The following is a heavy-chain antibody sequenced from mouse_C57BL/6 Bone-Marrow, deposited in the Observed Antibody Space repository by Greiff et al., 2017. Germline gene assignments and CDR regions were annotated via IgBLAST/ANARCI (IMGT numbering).Heavy chain of an antibody. CDR2: IHPNSGST. CDR3: ARSGRNYCDY. D-gene: IGHD3-2*02. Sequence: QVQLQQSGAELVKPGASVKLSCKASGYTFTSYRMHWVKQRPGQGLEWIGIIHPNSGSTNYNEKFKSKATLTVDKSSSTAYMQLSSLTSEDSAVYYCARSGRNYCDYWGQGTTLTVSS. V-gene: IGHV1-64*01. J-gene: IGHJ2*01. CDR1: GYTFTSYR.